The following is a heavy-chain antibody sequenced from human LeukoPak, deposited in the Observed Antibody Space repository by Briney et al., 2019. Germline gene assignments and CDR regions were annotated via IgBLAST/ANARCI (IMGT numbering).Heavy chain of an antibody. CDR1: GFTFSSYE. Sequence: GGSLRLSCAASGFTFSSYEMNWVRQAPGKGLEWVSYISSSGSTIYYADSVKGRFTISRDNAKNSLYLQMNSLRAEDTAVYYCARGGYSYGYTYFDYWGQGTLVTVPS. V-gene: IGHV3-48*03. CDR2: ISSSGSTI. D-gene: IGHD5-18*01. J-gene: IGHJ4*02. CDR3: ARGGYSYGYTYFDY.